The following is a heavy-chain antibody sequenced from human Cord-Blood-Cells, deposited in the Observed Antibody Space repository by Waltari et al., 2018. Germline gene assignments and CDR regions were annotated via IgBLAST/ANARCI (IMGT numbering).Heavy chain of an antibody. J-gene: IGHJ6*02. V-gene: IGHV1-69*01. D-gene: IGHD3-3*01. Sequence: QVQLVQSGAEVKKPGSSVKVSCKASGGTFSSSAISWVRQAPGQGLEWVGGIIPIFGTANYAQKFQGRVTITADESTSTAYMELSSLRSEDTAVYYCARGEWSNYLYGMDVWGQGTTVTVSS. CDR2: IIPIFGTA. CDR3: ARGEWSNYLYGMDV. CDR1: GGTFSSSA.